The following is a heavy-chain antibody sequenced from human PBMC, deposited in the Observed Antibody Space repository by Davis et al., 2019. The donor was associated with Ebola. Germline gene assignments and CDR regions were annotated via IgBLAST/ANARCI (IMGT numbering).Heavy chain of an antibody. V-gene: IGHV1-46*01. CDR2: INPSGGRT. CDR1: GYTFTSYY. CDR3: AREPIVVVTALYYYYGMDV. D-gene: IGHD2-21*02. Sequence: ASVKVSCKASGYTFTSYYMHWVRQAPGQGLEWMGIINPSGGRTSYAQKFQGRVTMTRDTSTSTVYMELSSLRSEDTAVYYCAREPIVVVTALYYYYGMDVWGKGTTVTVSS. J-gene: IGHJ6*04.